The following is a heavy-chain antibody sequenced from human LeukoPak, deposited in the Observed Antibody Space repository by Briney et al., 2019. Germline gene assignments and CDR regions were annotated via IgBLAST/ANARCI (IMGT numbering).Heavy chain of an antibody. Sequence: GASVKVSCKASGYTLTDYFIYWVRQAPGQGHEWMGWINPDTGGTVYAQNFQGRVTMTRDTSISTAYMELSRLVSDDTAVYYCARRFSPTGPFDYWGQGTLVTVSS. CDR1: GYTLTDYF. D-gene: IGHD1-14*01. CDR3: ARRFSPTGPFDY. CDR2: INPDTGGT. V-gene: IGHV1-2*02. J-gene: IGHJ4*02.